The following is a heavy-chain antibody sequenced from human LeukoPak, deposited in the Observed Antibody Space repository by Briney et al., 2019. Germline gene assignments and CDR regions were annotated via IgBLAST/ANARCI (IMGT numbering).Heavy chain of an antibody. CDR1: GGSFSGYY. CDR3: ARRLFVLGIRWFDP. D-gene: IGHD3-16*01. J-gene: IGHJ5*02. CDR2: INHSGST. V-gene: IGHV4-34*01. Sequence: SETLSLTCAVYGGSFSGYYWSWLRQPPGKGLEWIGEINHSGSTNYNPSLKSRVTISVDTSKNQFSLKLSSVTAADTAVYYCARRLFVLGIRWFDPWGQGTLVTVSS.